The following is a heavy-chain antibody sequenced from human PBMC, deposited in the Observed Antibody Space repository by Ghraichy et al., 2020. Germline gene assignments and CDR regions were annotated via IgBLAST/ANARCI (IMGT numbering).Heavy chain of an antibody. Sequence: SQTLSLTCTVSGGSISSYYWSWIRQPPGKGLEWIGYIYYSGSTNYNPSLKSRVTISVDTSKNQFSLKLSSVTAADTAVYYCAREFGGMDVWGQGTTVTVSS. D-gene: IGHD3-10*01. CDR3: AREFGGMDV. V-gene: IGHV4-59*01. J-gene: IGHJ6*02. CDR1: GGSISSYY. CDR2: IYYSGST.